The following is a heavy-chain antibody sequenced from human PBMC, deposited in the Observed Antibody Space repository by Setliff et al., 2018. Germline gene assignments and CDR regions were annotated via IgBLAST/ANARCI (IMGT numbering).Heavy chain of an antibody. CDR1: GVSISDGHF. D-gene: IGHD3-10*01. J-gene: IGHJ4*02. CDR3: ARRDEYLQFREFFDF. CDR2: IDRTGNR. Sequence: SETLSLTCAVSGVSISDGHFWGWIRQPPGRGLEWIGSIDRTGNRYYNSPLRSRVTLSIDMSRNEFSLELRSMTAADTAMYYCARRDEYLQFREFFDFWGQGILVTVS. V-gene: IGHV4-38-2*01.